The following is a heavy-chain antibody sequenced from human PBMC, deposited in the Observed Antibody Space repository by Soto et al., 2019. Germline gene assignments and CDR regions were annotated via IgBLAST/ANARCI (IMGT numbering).Heavy chain of an antibody. CDR3: AKDRRHYYDSSGYPDY. CDR2: ISWNSGSI. CDR1: GFTFDDYA. D-gene: IGHD3-22*01. J-gene: IGHJ4*02. Sequence: GGSLRLSCAASGFTFDDYAMHWVRQAPGKGLEWVSGISWNSGSIGYADSVKGRFTISRDNAKNSLYLQMNSLRAEDTALYYCAKDRRHYYDSSGYPDYWGQGTLVTVSS. V-gene: IGHV3-9*01.